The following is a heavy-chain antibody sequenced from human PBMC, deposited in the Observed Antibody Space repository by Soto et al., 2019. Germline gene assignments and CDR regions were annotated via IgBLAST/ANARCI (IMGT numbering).Heavy chain of an antibody. CDR3: ASKYYYDSSVIWFDP. CDR1: GGTFSSYA. J-gene: IGHJ5*02. Sequence: SVKVSCKASGGTFSSYAISWVRQAPGQGLEWMGGIIPIFGTANYAQRFQGRVTITADESTSTAYMELSSLRSEDTAVYYCASKYYYDSSVIWFDPWGQGTLVTVS. CDR2: IIPIFGTA. D-gene: IGHD3-22*01. V-gene: IGHV1-69*13.